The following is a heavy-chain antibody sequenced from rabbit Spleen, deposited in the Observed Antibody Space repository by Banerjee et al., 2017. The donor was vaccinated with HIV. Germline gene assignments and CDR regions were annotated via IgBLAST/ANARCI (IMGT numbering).Heavy chain of an antibody. Sequence: QEQLKETGGGLVKPGGTLTLTCTVSGFSFSSNWICWVRQDPGKGLEWIACIDTNDGDTDYASWPKGRFTISKTSSTTVTLQMTSLTAADSSAYFCARNYVNAFYPWGPGTLVTVS. D-gene: IGHD1-1*01. CDR3: ARNYVNAFYP. CDR2: IDTNDGDT. V-gene: IGHV1S45*01. J-gene: IGHJ2*01. CDR1: GFSFSSNW.